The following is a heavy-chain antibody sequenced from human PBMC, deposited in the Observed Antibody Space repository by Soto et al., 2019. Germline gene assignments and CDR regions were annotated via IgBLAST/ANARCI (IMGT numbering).Heavy chain of an antibody. CDR3: ARDRGIAAAGTGYWYYYYGMDV. CDR1: GYTFTTYG. CDR2: ISTYNANT. J-gene: IGHJ6*02. D-gene: IGHD6-13*01. Sequence: ASVKVSCKASGYTFTTYGISWVRQAPGQGLEWMGWISTYNANTNYAQKFQGRVTMTTDTSSSTAYMELRSLRSDDTAVYYCARDRGIAAAGTGYWYYYYGMDVWGQGTTVTVSS. V-gene: IGHV1-18*04.